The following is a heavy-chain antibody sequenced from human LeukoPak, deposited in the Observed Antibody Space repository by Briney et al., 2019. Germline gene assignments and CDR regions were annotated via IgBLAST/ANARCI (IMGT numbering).Heavy chain of an antibody. J-gene: IGHJ4*02. CDR2: IRQDGDTK. V-gene: IGHV3-7*03. Sequence: GGSLRLSCAASEFTFSSYSMNWVRQAPGKGLEWVANIRQDGDTKYYVDSVKGRFTISRDNAMNSLYLQMNSLRAEDTAIYYCARSLPYGTTWYGRSDFWGQGTLVTVSS. CDR1: EFTFSSYS. D-gene: IGHD6-13*01. CDR3: ARSLPYGTTWYGRSDF.